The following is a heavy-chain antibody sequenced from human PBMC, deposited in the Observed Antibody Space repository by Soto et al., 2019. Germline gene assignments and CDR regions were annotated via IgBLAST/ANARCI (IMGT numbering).Heavy chain of an antibody. D-gene: IGHD5-12*01. CDR3: ATPGGFGMDV. CDR2: IFPGDAET. Sequence: EVQLVQSAAEVKKPGESLKISCQGSGYNFATHWIGWVRHKAGKGLEWMGIIFPGDAETRYSPSFQGHITISADKPISIAYLRWSSLKASDTGMYYCATPGGFGMDVWGQGTTVTVSS. V-gene: IGHV5-51*01. J-gene: IGHJ6*02. CDR1: GYNFATHW.